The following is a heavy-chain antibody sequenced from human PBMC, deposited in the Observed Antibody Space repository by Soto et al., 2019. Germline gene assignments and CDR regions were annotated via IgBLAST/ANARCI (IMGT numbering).Heavy chain of an antibody. CDR2: IKQDGSEK. CDR3: ARKGSGSGYSYGQYYYYYYMDV. J-gene: IGHJ6*03. CDR1: GFTFSSYW. Sequence: GGSLRLSCAASGFTFSSYWMSWVRQAPGKGLEWVANIKQDGSEKYYVDSVKGRFTISRDNAKNSLYLQMNSLRAEDTAVYYCARKGSGSGYSYGQYYYYYYMDVWGKGTTVTVSS. V-gene: IGHV3-7*01. D-gene: IGHD5-18*01.